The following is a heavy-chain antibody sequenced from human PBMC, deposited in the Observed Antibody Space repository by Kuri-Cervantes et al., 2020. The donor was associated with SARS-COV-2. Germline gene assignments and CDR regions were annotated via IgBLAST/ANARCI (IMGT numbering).Heavy chain of an antibody. J-gene: IGHJ4*02. CDR3: AKVRVGVQDF. D-gene: IGHD2-21*01. V-gene: IGHV3-30*18. CDR1: GFNFSRTD. Sequence: GGSLRLSCAASGFNFSRTDMHWVRQAPGKGVEWVAVISHEGKNKKCIASGKGRFTISRDNSKNTLYLHMKSLRSEDTAMYYCAKVRVGVQDFWGQGTLVTVSS. CDR2: ISHEGKNK.